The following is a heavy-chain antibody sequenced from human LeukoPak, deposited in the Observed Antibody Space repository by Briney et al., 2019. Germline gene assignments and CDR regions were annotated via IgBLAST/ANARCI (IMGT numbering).Heavy chain of an antibody. CDR2: IDPNSGGT. CDR1: GYTFTDYY. CDR3: ARDNRRYGSGSYFHY. J-gene: IGHJ4*02. Sequence: ASVKVSCKASGYTFTDYYMHWVRQAPGKGLEWMGWIDPNSGGTNSAQNFQGRVTVTWDTSISTAYVELSSLKSDDTAIYYCARDNRRYGSGSYFHYWGQGTLVTVS. D-gene: IGHD3-10*01. V-gene: IGHV1-2*02.